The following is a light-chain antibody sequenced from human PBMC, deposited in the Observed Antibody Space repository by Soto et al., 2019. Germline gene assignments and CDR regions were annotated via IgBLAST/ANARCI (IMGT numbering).Light chain of an antibody. CDR3: SSYAGSSTWV. CDR2: EGN. V-gene: IGLV2-23*01. J-gene: IGLJ2*01. Sequence: QSALTQPASVSGSPGQSITISCTGTSSDVGSHYNLVCWYQQHPGKAPKIMIYEGNKRPSGVSDRYSGSKSGNTAFLTISGLQAEDEADYCCSSYAGSSTWVFGGGTKLTVL. CDR1: SSDVGSHYNL.